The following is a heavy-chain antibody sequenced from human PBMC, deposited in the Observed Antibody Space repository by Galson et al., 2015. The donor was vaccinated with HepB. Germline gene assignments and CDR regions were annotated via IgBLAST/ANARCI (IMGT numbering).Heavy chain of an antibody. V-gene: IGHV1-3*01. CDR1: GYTFTSYA. CDR2: INAGNGNT. CDR3: AARQLYYYETLGAFDI. Sequence: SVKVSCKASGYTFTSYAMHWVRQAPGQRLEWMGWINAGNGNTKYSQKFQGRVTITRDTSASTAYMELSSLRSEDTAVYYCAARQLYYYETLGAFDIWGQGTMVTVSS. D-gene: IGHD3-22*01. J-gene: IGHJ3*02.